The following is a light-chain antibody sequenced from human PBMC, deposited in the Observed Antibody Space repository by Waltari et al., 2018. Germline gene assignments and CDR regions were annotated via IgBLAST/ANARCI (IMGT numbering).Light chain of an antibody. J-gene: IGKJ3*01. CDR1: QSVSSN. Sequence: EIVMTQSPATLSVSPGERATLSCRASQSVSSNLAWYQQKPGQAPRLLIYGASTRATGIPARFSGSGSGTEFTLTISSMQSEDFAVYYCQQYNNWPPITVGPGTKVDIK. V-gene: IGKV3-15*01. CDR2: GAS. CDR3: QQYNNWPPIT.